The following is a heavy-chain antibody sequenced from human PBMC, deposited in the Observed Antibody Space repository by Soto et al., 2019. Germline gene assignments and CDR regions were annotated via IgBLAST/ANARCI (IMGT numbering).Heavy chain of an antibody. CDR3: ARRRGVTGTYTGTWFDP. V-gene: IGHV1-69*13. D-gene: IGHD1-7*01. J-gene: IGHJ5*02. CDR2: IIPIFGTA. Sequence: SVKVSCKASGGTFSSYAISWVRQAPGQGLEWMGGIIPIFGTANYAQKFQGRVTITADESTSTAYMELSSLRSEDTAVYYCARRRGVTGTYTGTWFDPWGQGTLVTVSS. CDR1: GGTFSSYA.